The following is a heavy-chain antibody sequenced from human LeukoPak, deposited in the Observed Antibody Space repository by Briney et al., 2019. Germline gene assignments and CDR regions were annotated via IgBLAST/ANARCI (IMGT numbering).Heavy chain of an antibody. Sequence: GGSLRLSCAASGFTFSSYGMHWVRQAPGKGLEWVAFIRYDGSNKYYADSVKGRFTISRDNSKNTLYLQMNSLRAEGTAVYYCAKGEEDYYDSSGLNYWGQGTLVTVSS. CDR3: AKGEEDYYDSSGLNY. V-gene: IGHV3-30*02. CDR2: IRYDGSNK. J-gene: IGHJ4*02. D-gene: IGHD3-22*01. CDR1: GFTFSSYG.